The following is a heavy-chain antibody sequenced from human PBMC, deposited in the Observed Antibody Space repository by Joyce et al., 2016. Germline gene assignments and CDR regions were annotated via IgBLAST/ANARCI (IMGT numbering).Heavy chain of an antibody. Sequence: QVQLQQWGAGLLKPSETLSLTCAVSGGPFRGFFWTWVRQPPGKGLEWIGDINNSGVTNYNPSLKTRVTFSVDTSKHQFSLKLTSLSAADTAVYYCARSQWLAALMYWGQGTPVTVSS. J-gene: IGHJ4*02. V-gene: IGHV4-34*01. CDR2: INNSGVT. CDR1: GGPFRGFF. D-gene: IGHD6-19*01. CDR3: ARSQWLAALMY.